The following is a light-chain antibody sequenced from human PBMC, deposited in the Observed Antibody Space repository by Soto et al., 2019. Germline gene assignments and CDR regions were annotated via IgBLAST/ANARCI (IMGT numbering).Light chain of an antibody. CDR1: SNYIGPYNY. J-gene: IGLJ2*01. CDR3: CSYADTYLE. CDR2: DVD. V-gene: IGLV2-11*01. Sequence: QSVLTQPRSVSGSPGQSVAISCTGISNYIGPYNYVSWYQQHPGKAPKLIIYDVDKRPSGVPYRFSGSKSGDTASLTISGLQPDDEADYYCCSYADTYLELGGGTKLTVL.